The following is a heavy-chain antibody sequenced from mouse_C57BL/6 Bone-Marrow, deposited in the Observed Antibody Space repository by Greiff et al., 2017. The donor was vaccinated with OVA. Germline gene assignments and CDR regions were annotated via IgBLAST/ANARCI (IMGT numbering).Heavy chain of an antibody. CDR3: ARFYCGFYYAMDY. D-gene: IGHD1-1*01. V-gene: IGHV5-17*01. Sequence: EVQLVESGGGLVKPGGSLKLSCAASGFTFSDYGMHWVRQAPEKGLEWVAYISSGSSTIYYADTVKGRFTISRDNAKNTLFLQMTSLRSEDTAMYYGARFYCGFYYAMDYWGQGTSVTVSS. CDR2: ISSGSSTI. CDR1: GFTFSDYG. J-gene: IGHJ4*01.